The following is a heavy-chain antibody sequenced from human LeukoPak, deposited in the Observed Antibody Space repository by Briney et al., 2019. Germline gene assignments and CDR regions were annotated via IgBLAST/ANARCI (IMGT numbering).Heavy chain of an antibody. CDR3: ARGAITMVRGVIHPVDY. V-gene: IGHV1-2*02. D-gene: IGHD3-10*01. CDR1: GYTFTGYY. CDR2: INPNSGGA. Sequence: ASVKVSCKASGYTFTGYYMHWVRQAPGQGLEWMGWINPNSGGANYAQKFQGRVTMTRDTSISTAYMELSRLRSDDTAVYYCARGAITMVRGVIHPVDYWGQGTLVTLPS. J-gene: IGHJ4*02.